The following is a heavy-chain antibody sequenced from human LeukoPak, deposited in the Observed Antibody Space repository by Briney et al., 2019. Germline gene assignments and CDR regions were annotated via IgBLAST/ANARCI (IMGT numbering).Heavy chain of an antibody. CDR3: ARHLSSSLVEAFDI. D-gene: IGHD6-6*01. V-gene: IGHV4-34*01. CDR2: INHSGRT. CDR1: GGSFSGYY. J-gene: IGHJ3*02. Sequence: PSETLSLTCAVYGGSFSGYYWSWIRQPPGKGLEWIGEINHSGRTNYNPSLKGRVTISVDTSKNQFSLKLSSVTAADTAVYYRARHLSSSLVEAFDIWGQGTMVTVSS.